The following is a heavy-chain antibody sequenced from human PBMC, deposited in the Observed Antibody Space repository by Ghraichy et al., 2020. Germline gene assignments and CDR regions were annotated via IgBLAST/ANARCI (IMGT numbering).Heavy chain of an antibody. CDR3: ARDKETTFDS. Sequence: SETLSLTCTVSGGPISESYLSWIRQPPGKGLEWIWYIFHSGSTNYNPSLKSRVTISLDKSKNQFSVKLRSVTAADTAVYFCARDKETTFDSWGQGTLVTVSS. D-gene: IGHD1-1*01. CDR2: IFHSGST. CDR1: GGPISESY. J-gene: IGHJ4*02. V-gene: IGHV4-59*01.